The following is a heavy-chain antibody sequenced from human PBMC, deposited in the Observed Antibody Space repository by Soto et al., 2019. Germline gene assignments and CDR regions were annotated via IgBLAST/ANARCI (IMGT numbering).Heavy chain of an antibody. CDR3: AREGDGDYDHYFDY. Sequence: QVQLQESGPGLVKPSETLSLTCTVSGGSISSYYWSWIRQPPGKGLEWIGYIYYSGSTNYNPSLKSRVTISVDTSMNQFSLKLSSVTAADTAVYYCAREGDGDYDHYFDYWGQGTLVTVSS. D-gene: IGHD4-17*01. J-gene: IGHJ4*02. V-gene: IGHV4-59*01. CDR1: GGSISSYY. CDR2: IYYSGST.